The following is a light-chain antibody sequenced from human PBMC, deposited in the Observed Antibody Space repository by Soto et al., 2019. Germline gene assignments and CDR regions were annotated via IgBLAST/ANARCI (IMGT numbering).Light chain of an antibody. V-gene: IGKV3-15*01. Sequence: EIVMPQSPATLSVSPGERTTLSCRASQSVSSNLAWYQQKPGQAPRLLIYGASTRATGIPARFSGSGSGTDFTLTISSLQSEDFAVYYGQQYNNWPPRDSFGQGTKLEIK. J-gene: IGKJ2*01. CDR3: QQYNNWPPRDS. CDR2: GAS. CDR1: QSVSSN.